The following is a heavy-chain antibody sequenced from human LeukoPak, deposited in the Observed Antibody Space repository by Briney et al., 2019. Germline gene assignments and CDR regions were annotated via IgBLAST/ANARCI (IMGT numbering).Heavy chain of an antibody. V-gene: IGHV4-59*01. CDR2: IYYSGST. J-gene: IGHJ6*02. CDR1: DGSINNYF. CDR3: ATGGTSNYYYGDV. D-gene: IGHD3-22*01. Sequence: SETLSLTCTVSDGSINNYFWNWIRQPPGKGLEWIGSIYYSGSTNYNPSLKSRVTISVDTSKNQFSLRLSSVTAADTAVYYCATGGTSNYYYGDVWGQGTTVTVSS.